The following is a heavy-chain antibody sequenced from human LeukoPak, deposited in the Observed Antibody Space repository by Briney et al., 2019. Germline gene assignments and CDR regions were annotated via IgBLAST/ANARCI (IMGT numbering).Heavy chain of an antibody. CDR3: AKEGTAVAGFDY. D-gene: IGHD6-19*01. V-gene: IGHV3-9*01. Sequence: NPGRSLRLSCAASGFTFDDYAMHWVRQAPGKGLEWVSGISWNSGSIGYADSVKGRFTISRDNAKNSLYLQMNSLRAEDTALYYCAKEGTAVAGFDYWGQGTLVTVSS. CDR2: ISWNSGSI. J-gene: IGHJ4*02. CDR1: GFTFDDYA.